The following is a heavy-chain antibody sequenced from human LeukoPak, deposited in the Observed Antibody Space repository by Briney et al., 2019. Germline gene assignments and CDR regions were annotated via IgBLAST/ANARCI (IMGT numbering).Heavy chain of an antibody. CDR1: GGSIRNSNYF. J-gene: IGHJ6*03. D-gene: IGHD3-3*01. Sequence: SETLSLTCSVSGGSIRNSNYFWAWIRQPPGKGLEWIGVISYTGSAYYNPSLKSRVTISVDTSKNQFSLKLSSVTAADTAVYYCARGPRYYDFWSGYYTGPPRYYYYYMDVWGKGTTVTVSS. V-gene: IGHV4-39*07. CDR2: ISYTGSA. CDR3: ARGPRYYDFWSGYYTGPPRYYYYYMDV.